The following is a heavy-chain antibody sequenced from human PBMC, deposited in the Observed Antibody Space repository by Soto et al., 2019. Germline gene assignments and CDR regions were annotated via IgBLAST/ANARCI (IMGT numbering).Heavy chain of an antibody. D-gene: IGHD3-10*01. CDR1: GFTFSNYA. J-gene: IGHJ4*02. CDR3: AKKYYFGSGSYVFYLDY. CDR2: MSGTAGNT. Sequence: EVQLLESGGGSVQPGGSLRLSCAASGFTFSNYAMTWVRQAPGKGLEWVSTMSGTAGNTYYADSVKGRFTSSRDNSKNTLYLQMNSLRAEDTAVYYCAKKYYFGSGSYVFYLDYWGQGTLVTVSS. V-gene: IGHV3-23*01.